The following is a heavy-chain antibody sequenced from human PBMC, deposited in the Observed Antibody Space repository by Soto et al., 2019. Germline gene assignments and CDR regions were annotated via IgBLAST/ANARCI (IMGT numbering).Heavy chain of an antibody. CDR2: ICYDGSNK. CDR3: ASGLSIAAARHNAFDI. CDR1: GFTFSSYA. J-gene: IGHJ3*02. Sequence: GGSLRLSCAASGFTFSSYAMSWVRQAPGKGLDCVSVICYDGSNKYYADSVKGRFTFSRDNSKNTLYLQMNSLRAEDTAVYYCASGLSIAAARHNAFDIWGQGTMVTVSS. D-gene: IGHD6-13*01. V-gene: IGHV3-33*08.